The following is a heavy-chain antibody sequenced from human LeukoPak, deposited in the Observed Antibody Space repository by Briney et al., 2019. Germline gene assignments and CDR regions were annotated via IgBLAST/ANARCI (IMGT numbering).Heavy chain of an antibody. D-gene: IGHD3-10*01. CDR3: ARDYYRSGSYPIDY. V-gene: IGHV3-48*02. Sequence: PGGSLRLSCAASGFTFGTYNMNWVRRAPGKGLEWVSYISSSTSTMYYAGSVKGRFTISRDNAKNSLYLQMNSLRDEDTAMYYCARDYYRSGSYPIDYWGQGTLVTVSS. J-gene: IGHJ4*02. CDR2: ISSSTSTM. CDR1: GFTFGTYN.